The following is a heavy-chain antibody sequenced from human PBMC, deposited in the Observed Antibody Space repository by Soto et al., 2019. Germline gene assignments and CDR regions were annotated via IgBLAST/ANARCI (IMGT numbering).Heavy chain of an antibody. V-gene: IGHV3-7*03. J-gene: IGHJ4*02. CDR2: IKHDGSET. CDR3: ARDFATHCSGSTCYPYAY. Sequence: PGGSLRLSCAASGFTFNTFWMSWVRQSPGKGLEWVANIKHDGSETYYADSVKGRFTISRDNAKNSLFLQMNTLRTEDTAVYYCARDFATHCSGSTCYPYAYWGQGALVTVYS. D-gene: IGHD2-15*01. CDR1: GFTFNTFW.